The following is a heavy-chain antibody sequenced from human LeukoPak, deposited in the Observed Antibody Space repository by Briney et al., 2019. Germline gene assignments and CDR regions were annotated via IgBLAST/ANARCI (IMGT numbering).Heavy chain of an antibody. CDR3: ARAPPGYCSSTSCYLNY. Sequence: GPSLRLSCAASGFTFSNYGMHWVRQAPGKGLEWVAVIWYDGSNKYYADSVKGRFTISRDNSKNTLYLQMNSLRAEDTAVYYCARAPPGYCSSTSCYLNYWGQGILVTVSS. CDR2: IWYDGSNK. J-gene: IGHJ4*02. D-gene: IGHD2-2*01. CDR1: GFTFSNYG. V-gene: IGHV3-33*01.